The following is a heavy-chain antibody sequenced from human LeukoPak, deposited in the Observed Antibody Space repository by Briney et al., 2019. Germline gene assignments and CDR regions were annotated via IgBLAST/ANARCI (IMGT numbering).Heavy chain of an antibody. V-gene: IGHV4-38-2*01. CDR2: IYHSGST. Sequence: SETLSLTCAVSGYSISSGYYWGWIRQPPGKGLEWIGSIYHSGSTYYNPSLKSRVTISVDTSKNQLSLKLSSVTAADTAVYYCARQIAVAFDYWGQGTLVIVSS. J-gene: IGHJ4*02. D-gene: IGHD6-19*01. CDR3: ARQIAVAFDY. CDR1: GYSISSGYY.